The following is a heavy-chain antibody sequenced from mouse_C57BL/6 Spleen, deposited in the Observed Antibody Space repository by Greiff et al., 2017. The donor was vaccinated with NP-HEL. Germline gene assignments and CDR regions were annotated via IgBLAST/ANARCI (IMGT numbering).Heavy chain of an antibody. CDR2: IYPGDGDT. J-gene: IGHJ1*02. CDR1: GYSFSSYW. D-gene: IGHD1-1*01. V-gene: IGHV1-80*01. CDR3: ARGDYYGSSYGGYFDV. Sequence: VQLQQSGAELVKPGASVKISCKASGYSFSSYWMNWVKQRPGKGLEWIGQIYPGDGDTNYNGKFKGKATLTADKSSSTAYMQLSSLTSEDSAVYFCARGDYYGSSYGGYFDVWGTGTTVTVSS.